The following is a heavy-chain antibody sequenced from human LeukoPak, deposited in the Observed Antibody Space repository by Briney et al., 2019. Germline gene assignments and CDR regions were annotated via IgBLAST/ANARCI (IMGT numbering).Heavy chain of an antibody. D-gene: IGHD6-19*01. V-gene: IGHV3-30-3*01. J-gene: IGHJ2*01. CDR2: ISYDGSNK. CDR1: GFTFSSYA. Sequence: GGSLRLSCAASGFTFSSYAMHWVRQAPGKGLEWVAVISYDGSNKYYADSVKGRFTISRDNSKNTLYLQMNSLRAEDTAVYYCARDFSGWEQWLDRDWYFDLWGRGTLVTVSS. CDR3: ARDFSGWEQWLDRDWYFDL.